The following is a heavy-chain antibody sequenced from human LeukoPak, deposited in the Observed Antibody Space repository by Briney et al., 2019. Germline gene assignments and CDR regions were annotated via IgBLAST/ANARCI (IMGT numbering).Heavy chain of an antibody. J-gene: IGHJ4*02. CDR3: AGESIVGATGNFDY. CDR1: GYTFTSYY. V-gene: IGHV1-46*01. CDR2: INPSGGST. D-gene: IGHD1-26*01. Sequence: ASVTVSCTASGYTFTSYYMHWVRQAPGQGLEWMGIINPSGGSTSYAQKFQGRVTMTRDTSTSTVYMELSSLRSEDTAVYYCAGESIVGATGNFDYWGQGTLVTVSS.